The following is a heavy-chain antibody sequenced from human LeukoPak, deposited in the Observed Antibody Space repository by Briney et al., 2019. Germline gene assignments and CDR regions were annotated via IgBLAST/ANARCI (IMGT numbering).Heavy chain of an antibody. CDR3: ARNYYVSEGYNWFDP. V-gene: IGHV4-31*03. CDR1: GGSINGGTYY. J-gene: IGHJ5*02. CDR2: IYFSGST. D-gene: IGHD3-10*02. Sequence: SETLSLTCTVSGGSINGGTYYWTWIRQRPGKGLECLGYIYFSGSTYYNPSLKSRVTISVDTSKNQFSLKLSSLTAADTAVYYCARNYYVSEGYNWFDPWGQGTLVTVSS.